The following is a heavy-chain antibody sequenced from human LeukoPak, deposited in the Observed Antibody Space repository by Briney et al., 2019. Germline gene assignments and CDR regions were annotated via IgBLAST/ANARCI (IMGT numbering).Heavy chain of an antibody. CDR3: ARVAGWHWFDP. Sequence: GGSLRLSCAASGFALSYYNMNWVRQAPGRGLEWVSSIRPSGDNTYYGDSVKGRFTISRDNSKNTVYLQMNNMRVDDTAVYYCARVAGWHWFDPWGQGALVTVSS. CDR2: IRPSGDNT. V-gene: IGHV3-23*01. D-gene: IGHD6-19*01. J-gene: IGHJ5*02. CDR1: GFALSYYN.